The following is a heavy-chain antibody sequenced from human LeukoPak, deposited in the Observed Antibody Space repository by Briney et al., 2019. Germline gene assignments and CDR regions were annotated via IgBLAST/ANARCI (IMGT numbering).Heavy chain of an antibody. CDR2: INPRGGST. V-gene: IGHV1-46*01. J-gene: IGHJ4*02. CDR1: GYTFTSYY. CDR3: ASDGIYSSRNTYYFDY. D-gene: IGHD6-19*01. Sequence: ASVKVSCKASGYTFTSYYMHWVRQAPGEGLEGMGVINPRGGSTKYAQKFQGRVTMTRDKSTSTVSMELSSLRSEDTAVYYCASDGIYSSRNTYYFDYWGQGTLVTVSS.